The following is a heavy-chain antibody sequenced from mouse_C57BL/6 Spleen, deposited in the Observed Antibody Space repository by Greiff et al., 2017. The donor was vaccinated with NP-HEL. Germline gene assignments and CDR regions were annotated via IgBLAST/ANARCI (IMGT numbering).Heavy chain of an antibody. CDR3: ARLDDYFDY. CDR1: GYTFTSYW. V-gene: IGHV1-69*01. D-gene: IGHD2-3*01. J-gene: IGHJ2*01. Sequence: QVQLQQPGAELVMPGASVKLSCKASGYTFTSYWMHWVKQRPGQGLEWIGEIDPSDSYTNYNQKFKGKSTLTVDKSSSTAYMQLSSLTSEVSAVYYCARLDDYFDYWGQGTTLTVSS. CDR2: IDPSDSYT.